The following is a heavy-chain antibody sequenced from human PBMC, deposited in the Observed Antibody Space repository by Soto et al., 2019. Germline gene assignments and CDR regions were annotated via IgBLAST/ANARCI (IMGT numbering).Heavy chain of an antibody. CDR2: IIPILGIA. CDR1: GGTFSSYT. V-gene: IGHV1-69*04. Sequence: SVKVSCKASGGTFSSYTISWVRQAPGQGLEWMGRIIPILGIANYAQKFQGRVTITADKSTSTAYMELSSLRFEDTAVYYCARDRIAVAGTGGWLTDYWGQGTLVTVSS. J-gene: IGHJ4*02. CDR3: ARDRIAVAGTGGWLTDY. D-gene: IGHD6-19*01.